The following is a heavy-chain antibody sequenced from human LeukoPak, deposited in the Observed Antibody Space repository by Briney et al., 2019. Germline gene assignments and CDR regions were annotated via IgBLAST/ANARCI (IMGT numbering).Heavy chain of an antibody. CDR2: IWYDGSNK. J-gene: IGHJ4*02. V-gene: IGHV3-33*01. CDR1: GFTFSSHH. CDR3: ARGMYSSVWGFDY. Sequence: GGSLRLSCAASGFTFSSHHMHWVRRAPGRGLEWVAVIWYDGSNKYYADSVKGRFTISRDDSRNTVYLQMNSLRAEDTAVYYCARGMYSSVWGFDYWGRGILVTVSS. D-gene: IGHD6-19*01.